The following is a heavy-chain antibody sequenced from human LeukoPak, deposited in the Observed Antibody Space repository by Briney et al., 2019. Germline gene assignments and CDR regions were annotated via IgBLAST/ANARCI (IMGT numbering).Heavy chain of an antibody. Sequence: SGGSLRLSCAASGFTVITNDMTWVRQAPEKGLEWVSVLYSDGNTKYADSVQGRFTISRDNSKNTLYLEMNSLRPDDTALHYCARGVEPLAANTLAYWGQGTLVTVSS. V-gene: IGHV3-53*01. CDR3: ARGVEPLAANTLAY. D-gene: IGHD1-14*01. J-gene: IGHJ4*02. CDR1: GFTVITND. CDR2: LYSDGNT.